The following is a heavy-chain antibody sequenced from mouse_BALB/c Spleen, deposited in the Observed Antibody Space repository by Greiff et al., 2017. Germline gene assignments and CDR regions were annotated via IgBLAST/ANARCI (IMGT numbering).Heavy chain of an antibody. D-gene: IGHD4-1*01. V-gene: IGHV1-5*01. J-gene: IGHJ3*01. CDR3: TRELGGGAWFAY. CDR1: GYTFTSYW. Sequence: EVQLQQSGTVLARPGASVKMSCKASGYTFTSYWMHWVKQRPGQGLEWIGAIYPGNSDTSYNQKFKGKAKLTAVTSTSTAYMELSSLTNEDSAVYYCTRELGGGAWFAYWGQGTLVTVSA. CDR2: IYPGNSDT.